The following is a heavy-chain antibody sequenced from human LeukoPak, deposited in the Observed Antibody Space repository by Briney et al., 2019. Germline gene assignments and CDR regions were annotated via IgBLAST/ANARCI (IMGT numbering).Heavy chain of an antibody. CDR3: ARDDNYGSGQPDD. J-gene: IGHJ4*02. CDR1: GGTFSSYA. CDR2: IIPIFGTA. Sequence: ASVKVSCKASGGTFSSYAISWVRQAPGQGLEWMGGIIPIFGTANYAQKLQGRVTITADKSTSTAYMELSSLRSDDTAVYYCARDDNYGSGQPDDWGQGTLVTVSS. V-gene: IGHV1-69*06. D-gene: IGHD3-10*01.